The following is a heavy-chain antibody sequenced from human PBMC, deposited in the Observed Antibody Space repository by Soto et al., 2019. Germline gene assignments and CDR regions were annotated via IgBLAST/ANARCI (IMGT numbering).Heavy chain of an antibody. J-gene: IGHJ5*02. CDR3: ARGPGIAAAGSPSDP. Sequence: SETLSLTCTVSGGSISSGGYYWSWIRQHPGTGLELIGHISYSGSTYYNTSLKSRVTISVDTSRNQFSLKLSSVTAADTAVYYCARGPGIAAAGSPSDPWGQGTLVTVSS. CDR1: GGSISSGGYY. V-gene: IGHV4-31*03. D-gene: IGHD6-13*01. CDR2: ISYSGST.